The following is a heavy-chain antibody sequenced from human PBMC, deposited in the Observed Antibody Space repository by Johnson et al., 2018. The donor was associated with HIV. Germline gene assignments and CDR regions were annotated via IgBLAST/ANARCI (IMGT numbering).Heavy chain of an antibody. D-gene: IGHD1-26*01. CDR3: ARDQGWELLNDAFDI. V-gene: IGHV3-30*04. J-gene: IGHJ3*02. Sequence: QVQLVESGGGVVQPGRSLRLSCAASGFTFSSYAMHWVRQAPGKGLEWVSVIYSGGNIYYADSVKGRFTISRDNSKNTLYLQMNSLRAEDTAVYYCARDQGWELLNDAFDIWGQGTMVTVSS. CDR1: GFTFSSYA. CDR2: IYSGGNI.